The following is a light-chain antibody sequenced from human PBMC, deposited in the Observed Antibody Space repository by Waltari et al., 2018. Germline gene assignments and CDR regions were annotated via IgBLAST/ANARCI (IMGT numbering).Light chain of an antibody. CDR1: QSISKN. J-gene: IGKJ1*01. Sequence: DIQMTQSPSSLSASVGDRVTITCRASQSISKNLNWYQQKPGKAPKLLIYATSVLQSGVPSRFSGRGSGTDFTLTISSLQPEDFATYYCQQTYSTWTFGQGTAVEIK. CDR3: QQTYSTWT. CDR2: ATS. V-gene: IGKV1-39*01.